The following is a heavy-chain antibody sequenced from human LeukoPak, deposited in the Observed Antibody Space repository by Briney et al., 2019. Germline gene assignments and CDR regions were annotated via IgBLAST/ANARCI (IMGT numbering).Heavy chain of an antibody. V-gene: IGHV4-59*10. J-gene: IGHJ4*02. D-gene: IGHD6-19*01. CDR1: GGSFSGYY. CDR2: IYTSGST. CDR3: ARGGSGWQFDY. Sequence: SETLSLTCAVYGGSFSGYYWSWIRQPPGKGLEWIGRIYTSGSTNYNPSLKSRVTMSVDTFKNQFSLKLSSVTAADTAVYYCARGGSGWQFDYWGQGTLVTVSS.